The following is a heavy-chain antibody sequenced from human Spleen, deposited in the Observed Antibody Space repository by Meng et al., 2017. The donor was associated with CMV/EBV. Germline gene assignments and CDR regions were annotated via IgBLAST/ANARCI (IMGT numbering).Heavy chain of an antibody. CDR2: MYYSGST. D-gene: IGHD2-2*01. J-gene: IGHJ5*02. CDR1: GGSISSSSYY. Sequence: SETLSLTCTVSGGSISSSSYYWGWIRQPPGKGLEWIGSMYYSGSTYYNPSLKSRVTISLDTSKSQFSLRLSSVTAADTAVYYCARETARSSSCRVDPWGQGILVTVS. CDR3: ARETARSSSCRVDP. V-gene: IGHV4-39*07.